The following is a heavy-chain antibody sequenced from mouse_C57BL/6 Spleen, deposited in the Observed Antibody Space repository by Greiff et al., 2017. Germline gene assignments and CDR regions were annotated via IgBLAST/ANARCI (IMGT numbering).Heavy chain of an antibody. CDR2: ISSGSSTI. V-gene: IGHV5-17*01. CDR3: ARAGSNYEFDY. D-gene: IGHD2-5*01. J-gene: IGHJ2*01. CDR1: GFTFSDYG. Sequence: EVMLVESGGGLVKPGGSLKLSCAASGFTFSDYGMHWVRQAPEKGLEWVAYISSGSSTIYYADTVKGRFTIARDNAKNTLFLQLTSLRSEDTDMYYCARAGSNYEFDYWGQGTTLTVSS.